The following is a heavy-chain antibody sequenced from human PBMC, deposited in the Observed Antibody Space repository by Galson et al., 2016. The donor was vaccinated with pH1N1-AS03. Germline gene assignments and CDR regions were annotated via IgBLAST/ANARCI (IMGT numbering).Heavy chain of an antibody. Sequence: PALVKPTQTLTLTCAFSGFSLATSGVGVGWIRQPPGKALEWLALIYWDDDKLYNPSLKSRLTVTKDTSKNLVVLPLTDMHPVDTATYFCTRSRYYNTNLYYFDYWGQGTLVTVSS. CDR3: TRSRYYNTNLYYFDY. J-gene: IGHJ4*02. D-gene: IGHD2/OR15-2a*01. V-gene: IGHV2-5*02. CDR1: GFSLATSGVG. CDR2: IYWDDDK.